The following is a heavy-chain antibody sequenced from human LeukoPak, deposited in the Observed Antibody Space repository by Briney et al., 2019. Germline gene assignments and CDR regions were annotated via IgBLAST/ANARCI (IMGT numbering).Heavy chain of an antibody. V-gene: IGHV4-34*01. J-gene: IGHJ4*02. CDR3: ARGVRRYSSSPGY. Sequence: SETLSLTCAVYGGSFSGYYWSWIRQPPGKGLEWIGEINHSGSTNYNPSLKSRVTISVDTSKNQFSLKLSSVTAADTAVYYCARGVRRYSSSPGYWGRGTLVTVSS. CDR2: INHSGST. CDR1: GGSFSGYY. D-gene: IGHD6-13*01.